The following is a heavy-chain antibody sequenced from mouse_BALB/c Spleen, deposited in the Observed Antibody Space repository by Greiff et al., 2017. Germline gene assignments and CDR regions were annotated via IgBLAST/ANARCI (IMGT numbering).Heavy chain of an antibody. CDR2: IYPGSGNT. Sequence: QVQLQQSGAELVRPGTSVKISCKASGYAFTNYWLGWVKQRPGHGLEWIGDIYPGSGNTYYNEKFKGKATLTADKSSSTAYMQLSSLTSEDSAVYFCARGGYPAMDYWGQGTSVTVSS. CDR3: ARGGYPAMDY. J-gene: IGHJ4*01. CDR1: GYAFTNYW. D-gene: IGHD2-14*01. V-gene: IGHV1-63*01.